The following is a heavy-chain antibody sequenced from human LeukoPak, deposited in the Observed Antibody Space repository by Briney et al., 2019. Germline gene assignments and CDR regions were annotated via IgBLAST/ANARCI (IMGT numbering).Heavy chain of an antibody. D-gene: IGHD6-13*01. V-gene: IGHV4-34*01. CDR1: GGSFSGYL. J-gene: IGHJ6*03. CDR2: ITRSGST. CDR3: ARHGYSSSSVYYYYFMDV. Sequence: SENLSLTCAVYGGSFSGYLWSWIRQPPGKGLEWIGEITRSGSTKYNPSLKSRVTISVDTSKNQFSLTLRSVTAADTAVYYCARHGYSSSSVYYYYFMDVWGKGTPVTVSS.